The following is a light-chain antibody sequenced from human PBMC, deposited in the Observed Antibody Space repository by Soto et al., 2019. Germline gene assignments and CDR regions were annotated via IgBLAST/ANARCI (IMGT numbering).Light chain of an antibody. CDR3: QQYGSSPRVT. J-gene: IGKJ5*01. Sequence: EIVMTQSPATLSVSPGERATLSCRASQSVSSNLAWYQQKPGQAPRLLIYGASSRATGIPDRFSGSGSGTDFTLTISRLEPEDFAVYYCQQYGSSPRVTFGQGTRLEN. CDR1: QSVSSN. CDR2: GAS. V-gene: IGKV3-20*01.